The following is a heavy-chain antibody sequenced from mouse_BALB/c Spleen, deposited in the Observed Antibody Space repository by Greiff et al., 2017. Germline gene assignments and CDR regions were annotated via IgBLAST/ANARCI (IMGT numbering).Heavy chain of an antibody. J-gene: IGHJ3*01. CDR3: ARGTGTIAY. CDR1: GFSLTGYG. Sequence: VQLQESGPGLVAPSQSLSITCTISGFSLTGYGVNWVRQPPGKGLEWLGMIWGDGSTDYNSALKSRLSISKDNSKSQVFLKMNSLQTDDTARYYCARGTGTIAYWGQGTLVTVSA. CDR2: IWGDGST. D-gene: IGHD4-1*01. V-gene: IGHV2-6-7*01.